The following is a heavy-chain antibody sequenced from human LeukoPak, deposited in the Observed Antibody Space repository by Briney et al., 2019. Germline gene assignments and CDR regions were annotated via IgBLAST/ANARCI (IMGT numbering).Heavy chain of an antibody. CDR3: ARGKVGAIPDY. D-gene: IGHD1-26*01. CDR2: IYYSGST. J-gene: IGHJ4*02. CDR1: GGSISSYY. Sequence: SETLSLTCTVSGGSISSYYWSWIRQPPGKGLEWIGYIYYSGSTNYNPSLKSRVTISVDTSKNQFSLKLSSVTAADTAVYYCARGKVGAIPDYWGQGTLVTVSS. V-gene: IGHV4-59*01.